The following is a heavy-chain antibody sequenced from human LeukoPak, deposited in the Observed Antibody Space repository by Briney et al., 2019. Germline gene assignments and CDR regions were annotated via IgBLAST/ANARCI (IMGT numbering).Heavy chain of an antibody. CDR1: GGSFNGYY. V-gene: IGHV4-34*01. Sequence: SETLSLTCAVYGGSFNGYYWSWIRQPPGKGLEWIGEINHSGNTNYNPSLKSRVTISVDTSKNQFSLKLSSVTAADTAVYYCARGGHNWFDPWGQGTLVTVSS. CDR3: ARGGHNWFDP. J-gene: IGHJ5*02. CDR2: INHSGNT.